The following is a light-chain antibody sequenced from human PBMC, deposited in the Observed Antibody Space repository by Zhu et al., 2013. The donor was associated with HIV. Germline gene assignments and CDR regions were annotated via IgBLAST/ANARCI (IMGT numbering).Light chain of an antibody. CDR1: QSVTSN. J-gene: IGKJ3*01. V-gene: IGKV3-15*01. Sequence: EIVMTQSPVTLSVSPGERATLSCRASQSVTSNLAWYQQRPGQSPRLLIYGGSTRATGAPARFSGSGSETEFNLTISSLEPEDFATYYCQQYYKWLPLTFGPGTKVHLK. CDR2: GGS. CDR3: QQYYKWLPLT.